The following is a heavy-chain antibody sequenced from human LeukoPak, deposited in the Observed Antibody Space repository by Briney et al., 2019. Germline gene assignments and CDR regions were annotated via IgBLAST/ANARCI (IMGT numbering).Heavy chain of an antibody. J-gene: IGHJ6*02. V-gene: IGHV4-39*01. CDR1: GGSIGSSRYS. Sequence: PSETLSLTCIVSGGSIGSSRYSWAWIRQPPGKGLEWIGSIYYSGSTNKNPSLKSRLTMSVDTSLDQFSLKMASVTAADTALYYCARHSSSNWISRFDVWGQGTTVTVSS. CDR2: IYYSGST. CDR3: ARHSSSNWISRFDV. D-gene: IGHD6-19*01.